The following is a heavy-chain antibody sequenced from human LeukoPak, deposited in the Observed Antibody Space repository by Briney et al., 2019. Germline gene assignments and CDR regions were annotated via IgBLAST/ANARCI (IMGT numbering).Heavy chain of an antibody. CDR2: ISYSGNT. CDR3: TRDLFGWPLYFQH. CDR1: GGSISGSSTYY. V-gene: IGHV4-39*07. Sequence: SETLSLTCSVSGGSISGSSTYYWGCIRQPPGKGLEWIGSISYSGNTYNNPSLKSRVTISVDTSKNQFSLKLSSVTAADTAVYYCTRDLFGWPLYFQHGGQGTLVTVSS. J-gene: IGHJ1*01. D-gene: IGHD2-21*01.